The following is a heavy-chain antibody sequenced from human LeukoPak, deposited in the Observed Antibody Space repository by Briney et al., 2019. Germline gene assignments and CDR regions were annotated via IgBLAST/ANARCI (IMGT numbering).Heavy chain of an antibody. CDR1: GFTVSSNY. Sequence: GGSLRLSCAASGFTVSSNYMSWVRQAPGKGLEWVSVIYSGGSTYYADSVKGRFTISRVNSKNTLYLQMNSLRAEDTAVYYCARSHPRVVVTASYFDYWGQGTLVTVSS. D-gene: IGHD2-21*02. V-gene: IGHV3-53*01. CDR2: IYSGGST. CDR3: ARSHPRVVVTASYFDY. J-gene: IGHJ4*02.